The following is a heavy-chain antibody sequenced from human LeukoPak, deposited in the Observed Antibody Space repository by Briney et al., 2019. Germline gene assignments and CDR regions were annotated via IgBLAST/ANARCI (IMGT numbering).Heavy chain of an antibody. J-gene: IGHJ4*02. D-gene: IGHD3-22*01. CDR3: ARTCPYYYDSSGYPDY. CDR2: IDWDDDK. CDR1: GFSLSTSGMC. Sequence: SGPALVKPTQTLTLTCTFSGFSLSTSGMCVSWIRQPLGKALEWLARIDWDDDKYYSTSLKTRLTISKDTSKNQVVLTMTNMDPVDTATYYCARTCPYYYDSSGYPDYWGQGTLVTVSS. V-gene: IGHV2-70*11.